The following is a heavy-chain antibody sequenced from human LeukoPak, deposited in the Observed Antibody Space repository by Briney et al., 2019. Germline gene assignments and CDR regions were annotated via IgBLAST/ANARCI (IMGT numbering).Heavy chain of an antibody. CDR2: ISGSGGST. D-gene: IGHD3-22*01. CDR3: ANDDYYDSSGQLDAFDI. CDR1: GFTFSSYA. V-gene: IGHV3-23*01. J-gene: IGHJ3*02. Sequence: GGSLRLSCAASGFTFSSYAMSWVRQAPGKGLEWISGISGSGGSTYYADPVKGRFTISRDNSKNTLYLQMNSLRVEDTAVYYCANDDYYDSSGQLDAFDIWGQGTMVTVSS.